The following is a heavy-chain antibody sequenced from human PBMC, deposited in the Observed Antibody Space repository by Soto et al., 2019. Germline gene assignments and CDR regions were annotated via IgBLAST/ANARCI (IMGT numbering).Heavy chain of an antibody. D-gene: IGHD4-4*01. Sequence: EVQLLESGEDLVQPGGSLRLVCAASGFTFSNSGMRWVRQAPGQGLEWVSSIGPSGNTYYSAAVKGRFTISRDISKNTLFLQMDSLRAEDTATYYCAKLLHNSYYNVMDVWGQGTTVTVSS. J-gene: IGHJ6*02. CDR1: GFTFSNSG. CDR3: AKLLHNSYYNVMDV. V-gene: IGHV3-23*01. CDR2: SIGPSGNT.